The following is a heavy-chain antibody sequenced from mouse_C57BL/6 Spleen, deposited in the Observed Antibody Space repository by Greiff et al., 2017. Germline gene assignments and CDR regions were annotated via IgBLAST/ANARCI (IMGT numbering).Heavy chain of an antibody. V-gene: IGHV1-53*01. J-gene: IGHJ3*01. CDR3: ARSDGNYEDWFAY. CDR1: GYTFTSYW. CDR2: INPSNGGT. D-gene: IGHD2-1*01. Sequence: QVQLKQPGTELVKPGASVKLSCKASGYTFTSYWMHWVKQRPGQGLEWIGNINPSNGGTNYNEKFKSKATLTVDKSSSTAYMQLSSLTSEDSAVYYCARSDGNYEDWFAYWGKGTLVTVSA.